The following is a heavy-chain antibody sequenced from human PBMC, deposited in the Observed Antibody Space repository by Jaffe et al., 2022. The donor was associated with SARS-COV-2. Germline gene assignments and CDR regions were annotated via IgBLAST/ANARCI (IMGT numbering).Heavy chain of an antibody. CDR1: GDSFTTHW. CDR3: ARGADFYGSGSPYNPLDQ. V-gene: IGHV5-51*01. D-gene: IGHD3-10*01. CDR2: IFPGDFDT. J-gene: IGHJ4*02. Sequence: EVQLVQSGPEVKKPGESLRISCQESGDSFTTHWFTWVRQIPGKGLEWVGIIFPGDFDTRYSPSFEGQVTISADRSVATTYLHWSNLKPSDTAIYYCARGADFYGSGSPYNPLDQWGQGTLVTVSS.